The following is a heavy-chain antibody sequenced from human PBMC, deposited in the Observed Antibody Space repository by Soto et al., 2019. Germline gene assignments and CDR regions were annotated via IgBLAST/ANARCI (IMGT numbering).Heavy chain of an antibody. CDR1: GGSVSSGVYY. V-gene: IGHV4-61*08. D-gene: IGHD1-26*01. J-gene: IGHJ4*02. CDR2: IYHSGSP. Sequence: KPSETLSLTCTVSGGSVSSGVYYWSWIRQPPGKGLEWIGYIYHSGSPNYNPSLKSRVTISVDTSKTQFSLKLSSVTAADTAVYYCAREFGSYPYYFDYWGQGTLVTVSS. CDR3: AREFGSYPYYFDY.